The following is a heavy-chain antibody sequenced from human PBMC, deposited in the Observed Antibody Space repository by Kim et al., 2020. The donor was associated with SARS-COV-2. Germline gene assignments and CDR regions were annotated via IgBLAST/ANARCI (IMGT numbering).Heavy chain of an antibody. V-gene: IGHV3-9*01. CDR2: ISWNSGSI. D-gene: IGHD6-25*01. CDR3: ARDYGPSGDAGWYFDH. J-gene: IGHJ2*01. CDR1: GFTFDNYA. Sequence: GGSLRLSCAASGFTFDNYAIHWVRQPPGKGLEWVSGISWNSGSIGYADSVKGRFTISRDNAKNSLHLQMNSLRADDTALYYCARDYGPSGDAGWYFDHWGRGTLVSVSS.